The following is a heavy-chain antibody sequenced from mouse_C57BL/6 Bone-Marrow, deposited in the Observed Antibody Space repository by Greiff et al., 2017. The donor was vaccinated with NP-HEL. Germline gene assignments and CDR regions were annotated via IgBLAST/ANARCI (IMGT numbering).Heavy chain of an antibody. D-gene: IGHD1-1*01. V-gene: IGHV1-55*01. J-gene: IGHJ1*03. CDR1: GYTFTSYW. CDR2: IYPGSGST. Sequence: VQLQQPGAELVKPGASVKMSCKASGYTFTSYWITWVKQRPGQGLEWIGDIYPGSGSTNYNEKFKSKATLTVDTSSSTAYMQLSSLTSEDSAVYYCARFYYGSSYPYWYVDVWGTGTTVTVSS. CDR3: ARFYYGSSYPYWYVDV.